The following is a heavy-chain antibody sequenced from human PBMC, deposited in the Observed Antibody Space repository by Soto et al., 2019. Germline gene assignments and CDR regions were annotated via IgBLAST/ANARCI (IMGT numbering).Heavy chain of an antibody. V-gene: IGHV3-33*01. Sequence: QVQLVESGGGVVQPGRSLRLSCAASGFTFSSYGMHWVRQAPGKGLEWVAVIWYDGSNKYYADSVKGRFTISRDNSKNALYLQMNSLRAEDTAVYYCARDLQLAPGYWGQGTLVTVSS. D-gene: IGHD6-6*01. CDR2: IWYDGSNK. J-gene: IGHJ4*02. CDR1: GFTFSSYG. CDR3: ARDLQLAPGY.